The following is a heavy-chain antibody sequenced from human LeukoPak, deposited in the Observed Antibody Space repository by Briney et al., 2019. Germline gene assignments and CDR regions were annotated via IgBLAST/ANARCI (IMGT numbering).Heavy chain of an antibody. J-gene: IGHJ4*02. Sequence: PSETLSLTCTVSGGSISSYYWSWIRQPPGKGLEWIGYIYYSGSTNYNPSLKGRVTISVDTSKNQFSLKLSSVTAADTAVYYCARHPHQSYCGGDCYFFFDYWGQGTLVTVSS. V-gene: IGHV4-59*08. CDR1: GGSISSYY. D-gene: IGHD2-21*02. CDR3: ARHPHQSYCGGDCYFFFDY. CDR2: IYYSGST.